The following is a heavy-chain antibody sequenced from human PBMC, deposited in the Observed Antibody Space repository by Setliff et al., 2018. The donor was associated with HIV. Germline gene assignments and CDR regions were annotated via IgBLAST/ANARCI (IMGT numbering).Heavy chain of an antibody. CDR3: TMAPRLASTYGVDV. J-gene: IGHJ6*02. CDR2: SYSGGGT. D-gene: IGHD2-21*01. V-gene: IGHV3-23*01. Sequence: LRLSCAASGFTFSSYAMSWVRQAPGKGLECVAVSYSGGGTYYADSVRGRFTISRDDSNNTLYLQMSTLRVDDTAVYYCTMAPRLASTYGVDVWGQGTTVTVSS. CDR1: GFTFSSYA.